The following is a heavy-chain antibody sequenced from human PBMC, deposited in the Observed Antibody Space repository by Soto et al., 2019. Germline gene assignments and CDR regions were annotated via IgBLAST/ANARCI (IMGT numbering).Heavy chain of an antibody. CDR3: ARTYDILTGYSPGGFDP. CDR1: VGSISSVGYY. D-gene: IGHD3-9*01. V-gene: IGHV4-31*03. J-gene: IGHJ5*02. CDR2: IYYSGST. Sequence: TLSLTCTVSVGSISSVGYYWSWILQHPGKGLEWIGYIYYSGSTYYNPSLKSRVTISVDTSKNQFSLKLSSVTAADTAVYYCARTYDILTGYSPGGFDPWGQGTLVTVSS.